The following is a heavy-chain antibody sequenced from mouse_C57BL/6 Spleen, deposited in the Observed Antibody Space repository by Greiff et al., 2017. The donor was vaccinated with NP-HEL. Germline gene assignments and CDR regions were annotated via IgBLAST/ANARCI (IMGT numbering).Heavy chain of an antibody. CDR2: IWRGGST. V-gene: IGHV2-5*01. CDR1: GFSLTSYG. D-gene: IGHD2-4*01. Sequence: VQLQESGPGLVQPSQSLSITCTVSGFSLTSYGVHWVRQSPGKGLEWLGVIWRGGSTDYNAAFMSRLGITKDNSKSQVFFKMNSLQADDTAIYYCAKTEDYDVLWYFDVWGTGTTVTVSS. CDR3: AKTEDYDVLWYFDV. J-gene: IGHJ1*03.